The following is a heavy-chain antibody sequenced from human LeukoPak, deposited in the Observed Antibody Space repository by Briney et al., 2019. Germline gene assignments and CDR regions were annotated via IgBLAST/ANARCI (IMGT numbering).Heavy chain of an antibody. D-gene: IGHD4-17*01. CDR3: ARVGDYALKD. V-gene: IGHV4-59*01. Sequence: SETLSLTCTVSGGSISNYYWTWIRQPPGKGLEWIGYIYNSGSTNYNPSLKSRVTISVDTYKNQFSLKLSSVTAADTAVYYCARVGDYALKDWGQGNLVTVSS. CDR2: IYNSGST. J-gene: IGHJ4*02. CDR1: GGSISNYY.